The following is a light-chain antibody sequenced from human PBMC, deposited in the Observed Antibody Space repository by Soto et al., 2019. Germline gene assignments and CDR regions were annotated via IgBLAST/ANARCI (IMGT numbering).Light chain of an antibody. CDR3: GSWDSSLSAYV. Sequence: QSVLTQPPSVSWAPGQRVTISCSGSSSNIGRNSVSWYQQLPGTAPKLLIYDDDKRPSGIPDRFSGSKSGTSATLGITGFQTGDEADYYCGSWDSSLSAYVFGTGTKVTVL. V-gene: IGLV1-51*01. J-gene: IGLJ1*01. CDR1: SSNIGRNS. CDR2: DDD.